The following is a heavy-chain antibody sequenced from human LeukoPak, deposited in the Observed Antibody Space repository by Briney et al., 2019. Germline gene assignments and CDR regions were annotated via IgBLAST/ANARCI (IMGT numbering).Heavy chain of an antibody. V-gene: IGHV3-33*01. CDR2: IWNDGTNK. CDR1: GFTFNIYG. J-gene: IGHJ4*02. D-gene: IGHD1-26*01. Sequence: GGSLRLSCAASGFTFNIYGMHWVRQAPGEGLEWVAMIWNDGTNKYYADSVKGRFTISRDNSKSTLYLQINSLRAEDTAVYYCARTRSGNSFDYWGQGTLVTVSS. CDR3: ARTRSGNSFDY.